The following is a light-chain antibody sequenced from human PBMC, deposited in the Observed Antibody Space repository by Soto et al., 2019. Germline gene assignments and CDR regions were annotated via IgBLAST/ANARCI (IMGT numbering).Light chain of an antibody. CDR2: DAS. Sequence: EIVLTQSPATLSLSPGERATLSCRASQYVSSYLAWYQQKPGQAPRLLIYDASNRATGVPVRFSSSGSGTDFTLTISSLEPEDFAVYYCQQRSNWPRTFGQGTKVEIK. CDR3: QQRSNWPRT. CDR1: QYVSSY. V-gene: IGKV3-11*01. J-gene: IGKJ1*01.